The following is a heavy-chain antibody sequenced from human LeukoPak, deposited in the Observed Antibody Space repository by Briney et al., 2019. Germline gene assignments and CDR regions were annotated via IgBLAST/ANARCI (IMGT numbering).Heavy chain of an antibody. D-gene: IGHD5/OR15-5a*01. Sequence: ASVKVSCEASGYTFTGYHMHWVRQAPGQGLEWMGWINPNSGGTNYAQKFQGRVTMTRDTSISTAYMELSRLRSDDTAVYYCARVYARRYYFDYWGQGTLVTVSS. CDR1: GYTFTGYH. J-gene: IGHJ4*02. CDR3: ARVYARRYYFDY. V-gene: IGHV1-2*02. CDR2: INPNSGGT.